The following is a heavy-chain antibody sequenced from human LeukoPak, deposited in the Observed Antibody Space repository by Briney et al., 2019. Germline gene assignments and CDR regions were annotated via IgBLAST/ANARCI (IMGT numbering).Heavy chain of an antibody. Sequence: GGSLRVSCAASGFTFSDYYMSWIRQAPGKGMERPSYISSSGSTIYYADSVKGRFSISRDNAKNSLYLQMNSLRAEDTAVYYCLSGSYSLPSGYWGQGTLVTVSS. J-gene: IGHJ4*02. CDR2: ISSSGSTI. D-gene: IGHD1-26*01. V-gene: IGHV3-11*04. CDR3: LSGSYSLPSGY. CDR1: GFTFSDYY.